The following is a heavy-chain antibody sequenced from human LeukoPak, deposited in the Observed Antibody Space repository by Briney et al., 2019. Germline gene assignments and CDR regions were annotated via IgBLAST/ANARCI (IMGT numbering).Heavy chain of an antibody. Sequence: GGSLRLSCAASGFTFSSYEMNWVRQAPGKGLEWVSYISSSGSTIYYADSVKGRFTISRNNAKNSLYLQMNSLRAEDTAVYYCARDTCAVAGHFDYWGQGTLVTVSS. CDR3: ARDTCAVAGHFDY. CDR1: GFTFSSYE. J-gene: IGHJ4*02. CDR2: ISSSGSTI. V-gene: IGHV3-48*03. D-gene: IGHD6-19*01.